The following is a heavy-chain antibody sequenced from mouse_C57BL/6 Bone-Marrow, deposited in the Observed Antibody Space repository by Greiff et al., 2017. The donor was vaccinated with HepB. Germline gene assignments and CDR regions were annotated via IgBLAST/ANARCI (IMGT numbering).Heavy chain of an antibody. Sequence: EVLLVESGGGLVKPGGSLKLSCAASGFTFSSYAMSWVRQTPEKRLEWVATISDGGSYTYYPDNVKGRFTISRDNAKNNLYLQMSHLKSEDTAMYYCAREKKDYGNYKAWFAYWGQGTLVTVSA. CDR3: AREKKDYGNYKAWFAY. CDR2: ISDGGSYT. J-gene: IGHJ3*01. V-gene: IGHV5-4*01. D-gene: IGHD2-1*01. CDR1: GFTFSSYA.